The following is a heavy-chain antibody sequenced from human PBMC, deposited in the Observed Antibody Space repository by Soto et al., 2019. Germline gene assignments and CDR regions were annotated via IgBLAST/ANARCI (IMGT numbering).Heavy chain of an antibody. D-gene: IGHD3-10*01. Sequence: GASVKVSCKASGYTFTSYGISWVRQAPGQGLEWMGWISAYNGNTNYAQKLQGRVTMTTDTSTSTAYMELRSLRSDDTAVYYCARTYGSGSYYYYYGMDVWGQGTTVTVS. J-gene: IGHJ6*02. CDR1: GYTFTSYG. CDR2: ISAYNGNT. V-gene: IGHV1-18*04. CDR3: ARTYGSGSYYYYYGMDV.